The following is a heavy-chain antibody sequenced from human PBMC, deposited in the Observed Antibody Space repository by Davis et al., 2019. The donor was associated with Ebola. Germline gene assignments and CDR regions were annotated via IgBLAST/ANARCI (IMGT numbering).Heavy chain of an antibody. J-gene: IGHJ4*02. Sequence: GGSLRLSCAASGFPFDAYAMHWVRQAPGKGLEWLGYISSNSDTTYYADSVRGRFIISRDNDKNSVLLQMDRMTHDDAGVYYCATEATMVYWGQGVLVTVSS. D-gene: IGHD4/OR15-4a*01. V-gene: IGHV3-48*02. CDR1: GFPFDAYA. CDR3: ATEATMVY. CDR2: ISSNSDTT.